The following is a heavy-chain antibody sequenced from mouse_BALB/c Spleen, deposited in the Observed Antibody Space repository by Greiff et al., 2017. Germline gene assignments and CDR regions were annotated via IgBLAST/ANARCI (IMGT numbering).Heavy chain of an antibody. CDR3: ARDWGSSYAMDY. D-gene: IGHD1-1*01. J-gene: IGHJ4*01. CDR1: GFSLTSYG. CDR2: IWAGGST. V-gene: IGHV2-9*02. Sequence: VKVEESGPGLVAPSQSLSITCAVSGFSLTSYGVHWVRQPPGKGLEWLGVIWAGGSTNYNSALMSRLSISKDNSKSQVFLKMNSLQTDDTAMYYCARDWGSSYAMDYWGQGTSVTVSS.